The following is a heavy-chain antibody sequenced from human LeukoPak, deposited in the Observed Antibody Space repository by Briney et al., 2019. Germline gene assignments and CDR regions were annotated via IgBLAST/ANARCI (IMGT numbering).Heavy chain of an antibody. CDR2: IRYDGSNK. D-gene: IGHD3-3*01. Sequence: GGSLRLSCAASGFTFSSYGMHWVRQAPGKGLEWVAFIRYDGSNKYYADSVKGRFTISRDNSKNTLYLQMNSLRAEDTAVYYCAKVSYDFWSGYYNGGFGYFDYWGQGILVTVSS. J-gene: IGHJ4*02. CDR3: AKVSYDFWSGYYNGGFGYFDY. V-gene: IGHV3-30*02. CDR1: GFTFSSYG.